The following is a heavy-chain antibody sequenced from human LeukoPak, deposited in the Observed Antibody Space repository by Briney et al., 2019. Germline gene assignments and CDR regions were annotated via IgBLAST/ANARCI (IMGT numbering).Heavy chain of an antibody. Sequence: PGGSLRLSCAASGFTFSSYWMHWVRQAPGKGLVWVSRINSDGSSTSYADSVKGRFTISRDNAKNTLYLQMNSLRAEDTAVYYCARGNFYSGSGSSPLDYWGQGTLVTVS. CDR1: GFTFSSYW. V-gene: IGHV3-74*01. CDR3: ARGNFYSGSGSSPLDY. CDR2: INSDGSST. J-gene: IGHJ4*02. D-gene: IGHD3-10*01.